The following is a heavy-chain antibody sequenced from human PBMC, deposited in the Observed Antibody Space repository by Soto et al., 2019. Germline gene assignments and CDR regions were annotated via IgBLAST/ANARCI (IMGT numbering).Heavy chain of an antibody. CDR1: GGTFSSYT. CDR3: ARDALDGTPQDGYYYYGMDV. J-gene: IGHJ6*02. D-gene: IGHD1-1*01. CDR2: IIPILGIA. Sequence: SVKVSCKASGGTFSSYTISWVRQAPGQGLEWMGRIIPILGIANYAQKFQGRVTITADKSTSTACMELSSLRSEDTAVYYCARDALDGTPQDGYYYYGMDVWGQGTTVTVSS. V-gene: IGHV1-69*04.